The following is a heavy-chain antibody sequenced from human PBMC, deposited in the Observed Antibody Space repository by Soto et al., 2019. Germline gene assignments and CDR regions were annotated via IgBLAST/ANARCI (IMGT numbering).Heavy chain of an antibody. V-gene: IGHV4-59*01. Sequence: PSEPLSLPCSVSGGSMSEYFWSWIRQSPGKGLEWIGYIYYLGSTDYNPSLKSRVTISVDTSKRQFSLRLTSVTAADTAVYYCARDGYDGSGSPYPAYWGPGTQVTVSS. CDR2: IYYLGST. D-gene: IGHD3-10*01. CDR1: GGSMSEYF. J-gene: IGHJ4*02. CDR3: ARDGYDGSGSPYPAY.